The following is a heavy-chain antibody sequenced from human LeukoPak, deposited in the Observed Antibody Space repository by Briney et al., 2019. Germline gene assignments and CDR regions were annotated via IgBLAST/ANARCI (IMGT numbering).Heavy chain of an antibody. CDR3: ARTELLPNYYYYYGMDV. V-gene: IGHV4-30-4*01. CDR1: GCSISSGDYY. Sequence: PSETLSLTCTVSGCSISSGDYYWSWIRQPPGKGVEWIGYIYYSGSTYYNPSLKSRVTISVDTSKNQFSLKLSSVTAADTAVYYCARTELLPNYYYYYGMDVWGQGTTVTVSS. CDR2: IYYSGST. D-gene: IGHD2-15*01. J-gene: IGHJ6*02.